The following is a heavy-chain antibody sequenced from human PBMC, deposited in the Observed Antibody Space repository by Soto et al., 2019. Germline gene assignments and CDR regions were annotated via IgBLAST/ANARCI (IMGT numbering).Heavy chain of an antibody. Sequence: QVQLQESGPGLVKPSETLSLTCTVSGGSFESYFWTWIRQPPGKGLEWIGYIFNSGSTNYNPSLKSRVSISVDTSTSQFSLKLSSVTAADTAVYYCARRGYGSGSYYNPWGQGTLVTVSS. CDR1: GGSFESYF. D-gene: IGHD3-10*01. CDR2: IFNSGST. CDR3: ARRGYGSGSYYNP. V-gene: IGHV4-59*08. J-gene: IGHJ5*02.